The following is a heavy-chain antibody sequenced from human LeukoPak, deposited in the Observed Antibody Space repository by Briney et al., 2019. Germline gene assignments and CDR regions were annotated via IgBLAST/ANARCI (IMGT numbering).Heavy chain of an antibody. CDR1: GFTFSSYA. D-gene: IGHD3-10*01. Sequence: PGGSLRLSCEASGFTFSSYAMHWVRQAPGKGLEWVAFIRYDERNKYYSDSVKGRFTISRDNAKNSLYLQMNSLRAEDTAVYYCAREGFDPNWFDPWGQGTLVTVSS. CDR2: IRYDERNK. J-gene: IGHJ5*02. CDR3: AREGFDPNWFDP. V-gene: IGHV3-30*02.